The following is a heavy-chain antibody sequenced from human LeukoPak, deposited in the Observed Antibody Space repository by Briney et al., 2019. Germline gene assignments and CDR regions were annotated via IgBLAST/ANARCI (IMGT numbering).Heavy chain of an antibody. J-gene: IGHJ4*02. CDR2: ISGSGGTT. D-gene: IGHD3-22*01. Sequence: GGSLRLSCAASGFTFNNYAMNWVRQAPGKGLEWVSVISGSGGTTYYADSVKGRFTISRDSSKNTLYLQMNSLRAEDTAVYYCARDPYYYDSSGLDYWGQGTLVTVSS. CDR3: ARDPYYYDSSGLDY. CDR1: GFTFNNYA. V-gene: IGHV3-23*01.